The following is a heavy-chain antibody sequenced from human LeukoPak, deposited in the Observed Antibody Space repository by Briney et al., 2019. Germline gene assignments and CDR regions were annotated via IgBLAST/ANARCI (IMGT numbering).Heavy chain of an antibody. V-gene: IGHV3-23*01. CDR2: ISGAGGST. CDR1: GFTFSSYA. Sequence: GGSLRLSCAASGFTFSSYAMSWVRQAPGKGLEWVSSISGAGGSTYYAGSVKGRFTISRDNSKNTLYLQVNSLRAEDTAIYYCAKRIGNWFDPWGQGNLVTVSS. CDR3: AKRIGNWFDP. J-gene: IGHJ5*02.